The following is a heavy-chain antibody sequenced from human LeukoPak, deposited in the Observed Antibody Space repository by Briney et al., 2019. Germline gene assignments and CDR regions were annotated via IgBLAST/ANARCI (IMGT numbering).Heavy chain of an antibody. Sequence: SETLSLTCTVSGDSISSGYYYWGWIRQPPGKGLQWVGTIFYSGSTYYNPSLKSRVTISVDISKNQFSLNLGSVTAADTAVYYCARLDEEFRYFDSFFPGGKWFDPWGQGTLVTVSS. V-gene: IGHV4-39*01. CDR3: ARLDEEFRYFDSFFPGGKWFDP. J-gene: IGHJ5*02. CDR1: GDSISSGYYY. CDR2: IFYSGST. D-gene: IGHD3-9*01.